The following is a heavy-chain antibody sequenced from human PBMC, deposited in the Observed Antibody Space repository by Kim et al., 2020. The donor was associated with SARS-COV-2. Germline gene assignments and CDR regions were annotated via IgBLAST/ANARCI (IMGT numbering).Heavy chain of an antibody. CDR3: AKDLSMSRGGEFDY. CDR1: GFTFSSYA. Sequence: GGSLRLSCVASGFTFSSYAMHWVRQAPGKGVEWVSGLTCDGNSRYYADSVKGRFTISRDNSKNTLYLQMNSLRAEDTAVYYCAKDLSMSRGGEFDYWGQGTLVTVSS. D-gene: IGHD3-16*01. J-gene: IGHJ4*02. CDR2: LTCDGNSR. V-gene: IGHV3-33*03.